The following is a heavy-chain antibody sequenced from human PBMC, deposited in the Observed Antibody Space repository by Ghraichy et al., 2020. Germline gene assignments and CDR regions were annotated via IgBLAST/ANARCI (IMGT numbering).Heavy chain of an antibody. D-gene: IGHD2-2*01. CDR1: GFTFSSYG. CDR3: ATNYPNCSSTSCYPQDY. CDR2: ISYDGSNK. J-gene: IGHJ4*02. Sequence: GGSLRLSCAASGFTFSSYGMHWVRQAPGKGLEWVAVISYDGSNKYYADSVKGRFTISRDNSKNTLYLQMNSLRAEDTAVYYCATNYPNCSSTSCYPQDYWGQGTLVTVSS. V-gene: IGHV3-30*03.